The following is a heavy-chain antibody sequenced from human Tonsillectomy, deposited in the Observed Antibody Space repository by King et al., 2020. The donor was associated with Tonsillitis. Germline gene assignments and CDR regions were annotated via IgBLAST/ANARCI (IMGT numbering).Heavy chain of an antibody. D-gene: IGHD3-3*01. V-gene: IGHV1-8*01. CDR3: ARGITIFGVVTPPYNWFDP. CDR1: GYTFTSYD. Sequence: QLVQSGAEVKKPGASVKVSCKASGYTFTSYDINWVRQATGQGLEWMGWMNPNSGNTGYAQKFQGRVTMTRNTSISTAYMELSSLRSEDTAVYYCARGITIFGVVTPPYNWFDPWGQGTLVTVSS. J-gene: IGHJ5*02. CDR2: MNPNSGNT.